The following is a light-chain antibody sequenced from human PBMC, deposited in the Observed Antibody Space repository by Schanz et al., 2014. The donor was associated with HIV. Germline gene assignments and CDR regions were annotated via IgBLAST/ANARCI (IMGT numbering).Light chain of an antibody. CDR1: SSIIGAGFN. V-gene: IGLV1-40*01. CDR2: DNT. Sequence: QSVLTQPPSVSGAPGQRVTISCTGGSSIIGAGFNVHWYQHVPGTAPKLLIYDNTYRPSGVPDRFSGSKSGTSASLAITGLQAEDEADYFCQSYDKSLSVVVFGGGTKLTVL. J-gene: IGLJ2*01. CDR3: QSYDKSLSVVV.